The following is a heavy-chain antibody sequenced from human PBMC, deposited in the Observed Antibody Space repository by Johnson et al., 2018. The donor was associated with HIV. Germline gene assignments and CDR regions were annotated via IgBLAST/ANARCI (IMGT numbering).Heavy chain of an antibody. J-gene: IGHJ3*02. CDR3: AKVLGEMATFDAFDI. CDR2: ISYDGSNK. V-gene: IGHV3-30*09. Sequence: VQLVESGGGVVQPGRSLRLSCVGSAFTFSSYAMHWVRQAPGKGLEWVAVISYDGSNKYYADSVKGRFAISRDNSKNTLYLQMNSLRAEDTAVYYCAKVLGEMATFDAFDIWGQGAMVTVSS. D-gene: IGHD5-24*01. CDR1: AFTFSSYA.